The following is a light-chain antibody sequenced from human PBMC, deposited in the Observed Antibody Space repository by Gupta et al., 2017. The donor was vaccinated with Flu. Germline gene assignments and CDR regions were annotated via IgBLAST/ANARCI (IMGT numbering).Light chain of an antibody. CDR3: SSYTSSDDIYV. Sequence: QPALTQPASVPGSPGQSITISCTGTSSDVGGSNNVSWYHQHPGKAPRLRSYEVTNRPSGVSDRFSGSKSGTTASLTITGLQAEDEADFYCSSYTSSDDIYVFGTGTKVTVL. CDR1: SSDVGGSNN. CDR2: EVT. J-gene: IGLJ1*01. V-gene: IGLV2-14*01.